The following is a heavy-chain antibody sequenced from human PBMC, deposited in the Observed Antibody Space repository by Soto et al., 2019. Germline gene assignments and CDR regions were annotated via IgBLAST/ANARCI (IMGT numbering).Heavy chain of an antibody. D-gene: IGHD3-9*01. CDR1: GYTFKNYG. CDR3: VLGGLETGYYRDMDY. J-gene: IGHJ4*02. V-gene: IGHV1-18*04. Sequence: QDHLVQSGGEVKKRGASAKVSCKASGYTFKNYGINWVRQAPGRGLEWVAWISAYNGDTSYAQHLQGRVTVTTETLTNTAYMELRSLRPDDTAVYFCVLGGLETGYYRDMDYWGQGTLVSVSS. CDR2: ISAYNGDT.